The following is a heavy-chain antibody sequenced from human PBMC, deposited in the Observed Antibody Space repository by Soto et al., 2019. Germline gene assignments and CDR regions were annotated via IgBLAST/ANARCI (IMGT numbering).Heavy chain of an antibody. D-gene: IGHD3-3*01. J-gene: IGHJ6*03. Sequence: SETLSLTCTVSGGSISSGGYYWSWIRQHPGKGLEWIGYIYYSGSTNYNPSLKSRVTISVDTSKNQFSLKLSSVTAADTAVYYCARGDYDFWSGYYYYYYMDVWGEGTTVTVSS. CDR3: ARGDYDFWSGYYYYYYMDV. CDR1: GGSISSGGYY. CDR2: IYYSGST. V-gene: IGHV4-61*08.